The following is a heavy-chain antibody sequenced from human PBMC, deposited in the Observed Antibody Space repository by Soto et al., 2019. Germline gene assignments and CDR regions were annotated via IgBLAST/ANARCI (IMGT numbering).Heavy chain of an antibody. Sequence: QVQLVQSGAEVKKPGASVKVSCKASGYTFTGYYMHWVRQAPGQGLEWMGWINPNSGGTNYAQKFQGWVTMTRDTSISTAYTELSRLRSDDTAVYYCAREYCSGGSCYDGDNWFDPWGQGTLVTVSS. CDR3: AREYCSGGSCYDGDNWFDP. V-gene: IGHV1-2*04. CDR1: GYTFTGYY. CDR2: INPNSGGT. D-gene: IGHD2-15*01. J-gene: IGHJ5*02.